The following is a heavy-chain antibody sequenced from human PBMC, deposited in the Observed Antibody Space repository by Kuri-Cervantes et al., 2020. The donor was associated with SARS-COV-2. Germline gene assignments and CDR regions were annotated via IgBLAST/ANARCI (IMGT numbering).Heavy chain of an antibody. CDR1: GFTFSSYA. Sequence: GGSLRLSCAASGFTFSSYAMNWVRQAPGKGLEWVSGINWNGGSTGYADSVKGRFTISRDNAKNSLYLQMNSLRAEDTAVYYCARQTRYSGSYYHDYWGQGTLVTVSS. CDR3: ARQTRYSGSYYHDY. V-gene: IGHV3-20*04. CDR2: INWNGGST. D-gene: IGHD1-26*01. J-gene: IGHJ4*02.